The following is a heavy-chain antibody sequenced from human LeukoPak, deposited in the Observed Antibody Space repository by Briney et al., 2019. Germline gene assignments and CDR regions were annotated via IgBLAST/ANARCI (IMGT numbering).Heavy chain of an antibody. V-gene: IGHV3-9*01. Sequence: GGSLRLSCAASGFTFDDYAMHWVRQAPGKGLEWVSGISWNSGSIGYADSVKGRFTISRDNAKNSLYLQMNSLRAEDTALYYCAEDLYYYDSSGYDYWGQGTLVTVSS. J-gene: IGHJ4*02. D-gene: IGHD3-22*01. CDR2: ISWNSGSI. CDR1: GFTFDDYA. CDR3: AEDLYYYDSSGYDY.